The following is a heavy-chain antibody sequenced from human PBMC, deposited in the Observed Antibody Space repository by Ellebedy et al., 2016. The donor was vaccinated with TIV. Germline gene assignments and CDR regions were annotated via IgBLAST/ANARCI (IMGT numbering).Heavy chain of an antibody. D-gene: IGHD6-19*01. V-gene: IGHV3-23*01. Sequence: GESLKISXAASGFTFSSVAMSWVRQAPGKGLEWVSGVSDSGGRTYYADSVKGRFTIFRDNSKNMLYLQMNSLRVDDTAVYYCAKEESSGRFDYWGQGTLVTVSS. J-gene: IGHJ4*02. CDR2: VSDSGGRT. CDR3: AKEESSGRFDY. CDR1: GFTFSSVA.